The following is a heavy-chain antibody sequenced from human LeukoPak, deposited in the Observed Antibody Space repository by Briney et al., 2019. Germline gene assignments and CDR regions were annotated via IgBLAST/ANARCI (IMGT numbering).Heavy chain of an antibody. Sequence: GGSLRLSCTASGLTFSTSGFNWVRQAPGKGLEWVASIGPTGSDRYHADSIKGRFTISSDNANNFLYLQMNSLRAEDTAVYYCATETNGRHYDYWGQGTLLTVSS. J-gene: IGHJ4*02. CDR2: IGPTGSDR. V-gene: IGHV3-21*06. CDR3: ATETNGRHYDY. D-gene: IGHD1-14*01. CDR1: GLTFSTSG.